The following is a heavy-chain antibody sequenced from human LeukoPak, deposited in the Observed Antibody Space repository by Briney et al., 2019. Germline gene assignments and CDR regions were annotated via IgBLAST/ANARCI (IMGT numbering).Heavy chain of an antibody. Sequence: ASVKVSCKASGYIFTSYAMHWVRQAPGQRLEWMGWINAGSGNTKYSQNFQGRVTISRDTSASTAYMELSSLTSGDTAVYYCARDSGEYYFDYWGQGTLVTVSS. D-gene: IGHD2-15*01. CDR3: ARDSGEYYFDY. CDR2: INAGSGNT. CDR1: GYIFTSYA. J-gene: IGHJ4*02. V-gene: IGHV1-3*01.